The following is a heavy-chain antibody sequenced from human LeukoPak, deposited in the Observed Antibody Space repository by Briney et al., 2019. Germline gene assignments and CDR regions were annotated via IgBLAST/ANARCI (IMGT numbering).Heavy chain of an antibody. V-gene: IGHV1-18*04. Sequence: ASVKVSCKASGYTFTSYGISWVRQAPGQVLEWMGWISAYNGNTNYAQKLQGRVTMTTDTSTSTAYMELRSLRSDDTAVYYCARDREGSGDWYLDLWGRGTLVTVSS. J-gene: IGHJ2*01. D-gene: IGHD3-10*01. CDR1: GYTFTSYG. CDR2: ISAYNGNT. CDR3: ARDREGSGDWYLDL.